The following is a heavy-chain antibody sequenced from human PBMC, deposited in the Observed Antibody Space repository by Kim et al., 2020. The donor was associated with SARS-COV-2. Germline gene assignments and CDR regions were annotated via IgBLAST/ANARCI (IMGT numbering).Heavy chain of an antibody. CDR1: GGSISSYY. CDR2: IYYSGST. V-gene: IGHV4-59*01. D-gene: IGHD3-22*01. CDR3: AREGYYDSSGYYQHDAFDI. Sequence: SETLSLTCTASGGSISSYYWSWIRQPPGQGLEWIGYIYYSGSTTFNPSLKSRVTIALDTSKNQFSLELSSVTAADTAVYYCAREGYYDSSGYYQHDAFDIWGQGTMVTVSS. J-gene: IGHJ3*02.